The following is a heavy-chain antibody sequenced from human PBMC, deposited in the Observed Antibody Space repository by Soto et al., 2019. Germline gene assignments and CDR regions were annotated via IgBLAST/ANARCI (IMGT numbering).Heavy chain of an antibody. Sequence: SETLSLTCTVSGGSINNYYWSWIRQPPGKGLEWIGFVFYNGSTDYNPSLESRVSISLDTSKSQFSLKLSSVTAADTAVYYCAREGVVAAASYYYYYMDVWGKGTTVTVSS. D-gene: IGHD2-15*01. V-gene: IGHV4-59*13. J-gene: IGHJ6*03. CDR1: GGSINNYY. CDR2: VFYNGST. CDR3: AREGVVAAASYYYYYMDV.